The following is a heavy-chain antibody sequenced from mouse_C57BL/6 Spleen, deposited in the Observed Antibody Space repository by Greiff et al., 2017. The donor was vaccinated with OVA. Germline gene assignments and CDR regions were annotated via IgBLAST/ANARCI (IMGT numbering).Heavy chain of an antibody. CDR2: ISSGGDYI. CDR3: TRDGAYYSNYRYFDV. V-gene: IGHV5-9-1*02. D-gene: IGHD2-5*01. CDR1: GFTFSSYA. J-gene: IGHJ1*03. Sequence: EVQGVESGEGLVKPGGSLKLSCAASGFTFSSYAMSWVRQTPEKRLEWVAYISSGGDYIYYADTVKGRFTISRDNARNTLYLQMSSLTSEDTAMYYCTRDGAYYSNYRYFDVWGTGTTVTVSS.